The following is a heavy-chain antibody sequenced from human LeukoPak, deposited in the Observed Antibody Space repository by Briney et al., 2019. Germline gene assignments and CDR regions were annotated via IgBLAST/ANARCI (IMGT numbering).Heavy chain of an antibody. D-gene: IGHD1-26*01. CDR3: AKGRGSYNRAENWFDP. V-gene: IGHV3-30*18. Sequence: GGSLRLSCAASGFTFSSYGMHWVRQAPGKGLEWVAVISYDGSNKYYADSVKGRFTISRDNSKNTLYLQMNSLRAEDTAVYYCAKGRGSYNRAENWFDPWGQGTLVTVSS. J-gene: IGHJ5*02. CDR1: GFTFSSYG. CDR2: ISYDGSNK.